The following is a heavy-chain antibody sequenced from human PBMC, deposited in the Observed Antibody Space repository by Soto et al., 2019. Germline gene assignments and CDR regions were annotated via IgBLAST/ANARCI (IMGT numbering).Heavy chain of an antibody. D-gene: IGHD4-17*01. V-gene: IGHV4-39*01. CDR1: GGSISSSSYY. CDR3: ARHPPPQHDYGDYVPIYGMDV. CDR2: IYYSGST. Sequence: SETLSLTGTVSGGSISSSSYYWGWIRQPPGKGLEWIGSIYYSGSTYYNPSLKSRVTISVDTSKNQVSLKLSSVTAADTAVYYCARHPPPQHDYGDYVPIYGMDVWGQGTTVTVSS. J-gene: IGHJ6*02.